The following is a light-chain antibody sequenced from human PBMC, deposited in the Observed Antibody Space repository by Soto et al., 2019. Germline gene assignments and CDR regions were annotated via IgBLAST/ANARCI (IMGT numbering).Light chain of an antibody. CDR2: DAS. CDR1: QDISNY. J-gene: IGKJ2*01. V-gene: IGKV1-33*01. Sequence: DIQMTQSPSSRSASVGYRVTITCQSSQDISNYLNWYQQKPGKAPKLLIYDASNLETGVPSRFSGSGSGTDFTFTISSLQPEDIETYYCQQYDNIPYTFGQGTKVDIK. CDR3: QQYDNIPYT.